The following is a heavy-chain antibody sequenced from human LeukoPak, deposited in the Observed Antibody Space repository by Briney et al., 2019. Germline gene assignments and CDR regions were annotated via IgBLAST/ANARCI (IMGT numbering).Heavy chain of an antibody. CDR3: AREFHDFWSGYYGAFDI. D-gene: IGHD3-3*01. V-gene: IGHV3-53*01. CDR1: GFTFSDHY. CDR2: IYSGGST. Sequence: GGSLRLSCVVSGFTFSDHYMEWVRQAPGKGLEWVSVIYSGGSTYYADSVKGRFTISRDNSKNTLYLQMNSLRAEDTAVYYCAREFHDFWSGYYGAFDIWGQGTMVTVSS. J-gene: IGHJ3*02.